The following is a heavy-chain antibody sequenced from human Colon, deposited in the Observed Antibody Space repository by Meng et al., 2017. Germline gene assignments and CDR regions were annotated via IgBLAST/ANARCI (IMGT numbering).Heavy chain of an antibody. D-gene: IGHD3-10*01. CDR1: GDSIRSSNW. CDR3: ARVIYASGNMAHLDC. Sequence: GGLREAGPGLVKPSGTLSLTCAVSGDSIRSSNWWSWVRQPPGRGLEWIGEIYHSGSTNYNPSLKNRLSLTVDKSKNQFSLTLHSVTAADTAVYYCARVIYASGNMAHLDCWGQGTLVTVSS. CDR2: IYHSGST. J-gene: IGHJ4*02. V-gene: IGHV4-4*02.